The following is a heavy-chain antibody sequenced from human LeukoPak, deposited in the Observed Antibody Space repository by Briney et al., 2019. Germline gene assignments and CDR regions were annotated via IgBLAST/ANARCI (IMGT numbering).Heavy chain of an antibody. V-gene: IGHV4-38-2*01. J-gene: IGHJ5*02. CDR3: ARHGNCYDTSQSDP. CDR2: VYHSGST. CDR1: GYSISSGYY. D-gene: IGHD3-22*01. Sequence: PSETLSLTCAVSGYSISSGYYWGCSRQPPGKGLEWIGSVYHSGSTYYNPSRKSRVTIAVNTSKNQFSLKLSSVTAADPAVYYCARHGNCYDTSQSDPWGQGTMVTVSS.